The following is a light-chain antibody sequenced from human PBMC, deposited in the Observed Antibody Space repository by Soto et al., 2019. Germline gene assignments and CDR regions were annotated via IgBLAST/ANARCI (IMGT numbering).Light chain of an antibody. CDR2: GAF. CDR3: HQYGSSPRT. CDR1: QSVSGSY. J-gene: IGKJ1*01. Sequence: EIVLTQSPGTLSLSPGERATLSCRASQSVSGSYLAWYQQIPGLAPWCLIYGAFSRATGIPDRFSGSGSGTDFTLTISRMEAEDLAVYYCHQYGSSPRTFGQGTKVDIK. V-gene: IGKV3-20*01.